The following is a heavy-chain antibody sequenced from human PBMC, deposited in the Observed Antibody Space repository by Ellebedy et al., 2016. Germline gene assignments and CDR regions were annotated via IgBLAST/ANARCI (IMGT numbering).Heavy chain of an antibody. D-gene: IGHD1-26*01. V-gene: IGHV4-4*07. CDR1: GGSISSYY. CDR3: AREKDLRESPNYYMDV. Sequence: SETLSLXCTVSGGSISSYYWSWIRQPPGKGLEWIGRIYTSGSTNYNPSLKSRVTMSGDTSKNQFSLKLSSVTAADTAVYYRAREKDLRESPNYYMDVWGKGTMVTVSS. CDR2: IYTSGST. J-gene: IGHJ6*03.